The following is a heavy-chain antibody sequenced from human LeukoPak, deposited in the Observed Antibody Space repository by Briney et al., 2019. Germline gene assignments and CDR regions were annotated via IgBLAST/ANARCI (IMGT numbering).Heavy chain of an antibody. CDR3: ARDFDRYYMDV. V-gene: IGHV4-38-2*02. Sequence: SETLSLTCTVSGYSISSGYYWGWIRQPPGKGLEWIGSIYHSGSTYYNPSLKSRVTISVDTSKNQFSLKLSSVTAADTAVYYCARDFDRYYMDVWGKGTTVTVSS. J-gene: IGHJ6*03. CDR2: IYHSGST. CDR1: GYSISSGYY.